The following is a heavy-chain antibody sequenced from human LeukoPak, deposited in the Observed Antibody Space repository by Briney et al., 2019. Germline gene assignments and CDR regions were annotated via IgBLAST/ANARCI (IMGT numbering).Heavy chain of an antibody. CDR1: GYTFTSYG. D-gene: IGHD6-6*01. CDR3: ARDLTFEYSSSTLNYYYYYMDV. V-gene: IGHV1-18*01. Sequence: ASVKASCKASGYTFTSYGISWVRQAPGQGLEWMGWISAYNGNTNYAQKLQGRVTMTTDTSTSTAYMELRSLRSDDTAVYYCARDLTFEYSSSTLNYYYYYMDVWGKGTTVTVSS. CDR2: ISAYNGNT. J-gene: IGHJ6*03.